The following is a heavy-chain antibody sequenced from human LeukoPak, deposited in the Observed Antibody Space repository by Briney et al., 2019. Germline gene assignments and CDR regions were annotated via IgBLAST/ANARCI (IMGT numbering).Heavy chain of an antibody. CDR2: ISAYNGNT. CDR1: GYTFTSYG. J-gene: IGHJ4*01. Sequence: GASVKVSCKASGYTFTSYGISWVRQAPGQGLEWMGWISAYNGNTNYAQKLQGRVTMTTDTSTSTLYMELSSLRSEDTAVYYCARAGHARGSDYWGQGTLVTVSS. V-gene: IGHV1-18*01. D-gene: IGHD3-10*01. CDR3: ARAGHARGSDY.